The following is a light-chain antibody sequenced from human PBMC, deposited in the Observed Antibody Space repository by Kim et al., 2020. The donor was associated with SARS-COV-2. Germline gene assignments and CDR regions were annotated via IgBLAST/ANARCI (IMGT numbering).Light chain of an antibody. J-gene: IGLJ3*02. CDR2: KDS. Sequence: SPGHTARINGSGDSLTKEYTYWDPQKPGQAHVLGIYKDSERPSGIPERFSGSSSGTTVTLTISGVQAEDEADDYCQSADSSGTYRVFGGGTQLTVL. CDR1: SLTKEY. V-gene: IGLV3-25*03. CDR3: QSADSSGTYRV.